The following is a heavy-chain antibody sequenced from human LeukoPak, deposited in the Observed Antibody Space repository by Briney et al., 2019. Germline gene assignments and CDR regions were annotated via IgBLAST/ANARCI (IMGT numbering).Heavy chain of an antibody. V-gene: IGHV3-48*01. J-gene: IGHJ4*02. CDR3: VRDLNSAFDY. CDR2: IRSESSST. CDR1: GFTFSRYT. Sequence: PGGSLRLSCAASGFTFSRYTMNWVRQAPGKELEWISNIRSESSSTTYADSVKGRFTISRDNAKNSLYLQINSLRAEDTAVYYCVRDLNSAFDYWGQGTLVTVSS. D-gene: IGHD3-10*01.